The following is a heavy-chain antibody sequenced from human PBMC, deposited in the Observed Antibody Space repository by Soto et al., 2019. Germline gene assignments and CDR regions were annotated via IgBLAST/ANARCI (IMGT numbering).Heavy chain of an antibody. CDR3: ARGNTIFGVVYFDY. Sequence: QVQLQEPGPGLVKPSQTLSLTCTVSGGSISSGTYYWSWIRQHPGKGLEWVGYIYYSGSTYYNPSLKRRHTISVDTSKNQISLKLCSVSAADTAVYYCARGNTIFGVVYFDYWGQGTLVTVCS. CDR2: IYYSGST. CDR1: GGSISSGTYY. D-gene: IGHD3-3*01. V-gene: IGHV4-31*03. J-gene: IGHJ4*02.